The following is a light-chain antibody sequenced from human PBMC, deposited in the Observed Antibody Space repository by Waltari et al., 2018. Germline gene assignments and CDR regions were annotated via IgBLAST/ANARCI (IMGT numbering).Light chain of an antibody. V-gene: IGLV2-14*03. J-gene: IGLJ1*01. Sequence: KAPKLLIYDVNTRPSGVSDRFSGSKSGNTASLTISGLQAEDEADYYCTSFTTTNTYVFGSGTEVTVL. CDR3: TSFTTTNTYV. CDR2: DVN.